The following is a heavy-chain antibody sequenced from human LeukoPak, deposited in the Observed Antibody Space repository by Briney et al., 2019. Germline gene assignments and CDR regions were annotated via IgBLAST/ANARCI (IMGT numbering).Heavy chain of an antibody. CDR2: ISSGSIPI. J-gene: IGHJ4*02. D-gene: IGHD3-22*01. CDR3: ARNSHFQTSSGYSFDY. CDR1: LFTLCGYI. Sequence: GGSLCLSRAPSLFTLCGYIMNGVGQAPAQGRGWVSFISSGSIPIYYADPVKGRFTISRDNAKNSLYLQMNSLRDEDTAVYYCARNSHFQTSSGYSFDYWGQGNLVTVSS. V-gene: IGHV3-48*02.